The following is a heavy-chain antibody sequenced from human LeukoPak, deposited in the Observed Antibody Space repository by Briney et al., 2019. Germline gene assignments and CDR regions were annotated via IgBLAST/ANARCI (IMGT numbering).Heavy chain of an antibody. D-gene: IGHD2-2*02. CDR1: GFTFSSYA. CDR2: ISGSGGST. V-gene: IGHV3-23*01. Sequence: PGGSLRLSCAASGFTFSSYAMSWVRQAPGKGLEWVSGISGSGGSTYYADSEKGRFTISRDNSKNTLYLQMNSLRAEDTAVYYCAKDRGIIVVVPAAIIKGGWGQGTLVTVSS. CDR3: AKDRGIIVVVPAAIIKGG. J-gene: IGHJ4*02.